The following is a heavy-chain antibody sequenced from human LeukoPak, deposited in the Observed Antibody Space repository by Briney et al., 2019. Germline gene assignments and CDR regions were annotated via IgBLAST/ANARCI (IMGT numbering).Heavy chain of an antibody. CDR3: ARGCGGDCGDAFDI. D-gene: IGHD2-21*02. CDR1: GGTFSSYA. J-gene: IGHJ3*02. V-gene: IGHV1-69*13. CDR2: IIPIFGTA. Sequence: SVKVSCKASGGTFSSYAISWVRQAPGQGLEWMGGIIPIFGTANYAQKFLGRVTITADESTSTAYMELSSLRSEDTAVYYCARGCGGDCGDAFDIWGQGTMVTVSS.